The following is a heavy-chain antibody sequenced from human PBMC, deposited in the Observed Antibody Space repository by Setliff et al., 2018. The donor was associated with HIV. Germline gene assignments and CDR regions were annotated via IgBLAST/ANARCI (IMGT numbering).Heavy chain of an antibody. D-gene: IGHD1-26*01. CDR3: ARGASGGATDY. Sequence: TSETLSLTCTVSGGSISSGSYYWSWIRQPAGKGLEWIGHIYTSGSTNYNPSLKSRVTISVDTSQNQFSLKLSSVTAADTAVYYCARGASGGATDYWGQGTLVTVSS. J-gene: IGHJ4*02. CDR2: IYTSGST. CDR1: GGSISSGSYY. V-gene: IGHV4-61*09.